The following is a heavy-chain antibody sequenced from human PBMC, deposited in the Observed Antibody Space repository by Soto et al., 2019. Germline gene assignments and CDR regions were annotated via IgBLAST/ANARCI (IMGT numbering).Heavy chain of an antibody. CDR1: GYSFTSYW. D-gene: IGHD6-13*01. V-gene: IGHV5-51*01. CDR3: ARPGIANDFDI. CDR2: IYPGDSDT. Sequence: GESLKSSCKGSGYSFTSYWIGCVRQMPGKGLEWMVIIYPGDSDTRYSPSFQGQVTISADKSISTAYLQWSSLKASDTAMYYCARPGIANDFDIWGKGTMVTVSS. J-gene: IGHJ3*02.